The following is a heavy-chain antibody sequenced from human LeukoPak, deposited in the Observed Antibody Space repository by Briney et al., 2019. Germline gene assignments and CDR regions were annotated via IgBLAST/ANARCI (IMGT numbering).Heavy chain of an antibody. CDR2: IYYSGST. D-gene: IGHD3-10*01. CDR1: GGSISSYY. CDR3: ARTPGRGGFDY. J-gene: IGHJ4*02. Sequence: PSETLSLTCTVSGGSISSYYWSWIRQPPGKGLEWIGYIYYSGSTNYNPSLKSRVTISGDTSKNQFSLKLRSVTAADTAVYYCARTPGRGGFDYWGQGTLVTVSS. V-gene: IGHV4-59*01.